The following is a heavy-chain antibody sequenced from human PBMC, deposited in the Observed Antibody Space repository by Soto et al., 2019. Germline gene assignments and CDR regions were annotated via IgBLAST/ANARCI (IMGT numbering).Heavy chain of an antibody. V-gene: IGHV1-69*06. CDR1: GGSFSSYA. Sequence: GFSVKVACKAAGGSFSSYAISCVRQATGQGLEWMGGIIPIFGTANYAQKFQGRVTITADKSTGTAYMELSSLRSEDTAVYYCASPRDTIFGVVTGFPSYYSYGMDVWGQATTVTVSS. CDR3: ASPRDTIFGVVTGFPSYYSYGMDV. CDR2: IIPIFGTA. J-gene: IGHJ6*01. D-gene: IGHD3-3*01.